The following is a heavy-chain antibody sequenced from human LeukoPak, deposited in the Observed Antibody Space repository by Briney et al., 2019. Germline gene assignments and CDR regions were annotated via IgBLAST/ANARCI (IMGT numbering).Heavy chain of an antibody. Sequence: GRSLRLSCAASGFTFSSFGMHWVRQAPGKGLEWVAVISDDATFTLYGDSVRGRFTISRDSSKNTLYLQMNSLRPEDTAVYYCARDPFRDAPDYFDYWGQGTLVTVSS. V-gene: IGHV3-30*19. CDR3: ARDPFRDAPDYFDY. CDR2: ISDDATFT. CDR1: GFTFSSFG. J-gene: IGHJ4*02. D-gene: IGHD2/OR15-2a*01.